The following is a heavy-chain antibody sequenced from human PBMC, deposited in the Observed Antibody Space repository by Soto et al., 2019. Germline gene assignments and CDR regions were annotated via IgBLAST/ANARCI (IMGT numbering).Heavy chain of an antibody. CDR3: AREGSGYNF. CDR2: IIPVFGRP. Sequence: SVKVSCKASGGTFSSFGISWVRQAPGQGLKWMGGIIPVFGRPNYAQRFRGRLTITADESTNTGYMELVDLRSEDTAVYYCAREGSGYNFWGQGTQVTVSS. CDR1: GGTFSSFG. D-gene: IGHD5-12*01. J-gene: IGHJ1*01. V-gene: IGHV1-69*13.